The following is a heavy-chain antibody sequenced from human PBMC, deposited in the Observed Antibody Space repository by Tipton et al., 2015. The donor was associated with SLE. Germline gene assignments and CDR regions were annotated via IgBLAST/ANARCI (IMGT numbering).Heavy chain of an antibody. Sequence: TLSLTCTVSGGSISSSSYYWGWVRQPPGKGLEWIGSIYFSGNTCYNPSLKSRVTISVDTSKNQFSLKLSSVTAADTAMYYCARGQHQFGRFDYWGQGTLVAVSS. CDR1: GGSISSSSYY. D-gene: IGHD3/OR15-3a*01. V-gene: IGHV4-39*07. CDR3: ARGQHQFGRFDY. J-gene: IGHJ4*02. CDR2: IYFSGNT.